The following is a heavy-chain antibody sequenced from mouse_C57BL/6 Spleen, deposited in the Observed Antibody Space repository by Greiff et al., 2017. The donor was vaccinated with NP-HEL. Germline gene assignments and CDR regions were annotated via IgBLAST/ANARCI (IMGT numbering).Heavy chain of an antibody. V-gene: IGHV2-6*03. CDR1: GFSLTSYG. J-gene: IGHJ1*03. D-gene: IGHD2-4*01. Sequence: QVQLKQSGPGLVAPSQSLSITCTVSGFSLTSYGVHWVRQPPGKGLAWLVVICSDGSTTYNSDLNSRLSISKDNSKSQVFLKMNSLQTDDTAMYYCARSSYDYDWYFDVWGTGTTVTGSS. CDR3: ARSSYDYDWYFDV. CDR2: ICSDGST.